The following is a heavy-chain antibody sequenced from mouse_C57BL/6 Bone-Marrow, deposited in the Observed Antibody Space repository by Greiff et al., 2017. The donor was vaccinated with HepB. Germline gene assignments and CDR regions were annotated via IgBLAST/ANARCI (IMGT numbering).Heavy chain of an antibody. CDR1: EYEFPSHD. CDR3: ARSLTGTFAMDY. CDR2: INSDGGST. J-gene: IGHJ4*01. D-gene: IGHD4-1*01. Sequence: EVKLQESGGGLVQPGESLKLSCESNEYEFPSHDMSWVRKTPEKRLELVAAINSDGGSTYYPDTMERRFIISRDNTKKTLYLQMSSLRSEDTALYYCARSLTGTFAMDYWGQGTSVTVSS. V-gene: IGHV5-2*01.